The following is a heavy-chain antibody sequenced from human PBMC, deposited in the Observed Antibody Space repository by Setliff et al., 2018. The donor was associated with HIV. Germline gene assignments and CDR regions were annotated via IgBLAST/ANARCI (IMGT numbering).Heavy chain of an antibody. J-gene: IGHJ4*02. Sequence: SETLSLTCTVSGGSITGYYWSWIRQPPGKGLEWIGWIYYSGNTRYNPSLKSRVTISLDTSKNRFSLQLISVTAADTAVYYCARDRLTYYFDYWGQGILVTVSS. V-gene: IGHV4-59*01. CDR3: ARDRLTYYFDY. D-gene: IGHD3-22*01. CDR2: IYYSGNT. CDR1: GGSITGYY.